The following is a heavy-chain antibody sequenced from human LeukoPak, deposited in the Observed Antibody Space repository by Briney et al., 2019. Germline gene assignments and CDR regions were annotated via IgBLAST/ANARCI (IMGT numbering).Heavy chain of an antibody. CDR2: IYYSGST. V-gene: IGHV4-59*08. J-gene: IGHJ6*03. D-gene: IGHD1-26*01. CDR1: GGSISSYY. CDR3: ARHVPYSKNYYYYMDV. Sequence: SETLSLTCTVSGGSISSYYWSWIRQPPGKGLEWIGYIYYSGSTNYNPSLKSRVTISVDTSKNQFSLKLSSVTAADTAVYYCARHVPYSKNYYYYMDVWGKGTTVTVSS.